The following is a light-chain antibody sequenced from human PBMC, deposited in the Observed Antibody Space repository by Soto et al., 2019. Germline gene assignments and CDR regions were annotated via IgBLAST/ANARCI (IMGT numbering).Light chain of an antibody. V-gene: IGKV1-39*01. Sequence: DIQMTQSPSTLSACVGDRVTIACRASQNITNFLNWYQHNPGKAPNLLIFAASHLQSGVSSRFSGSGSGTDFTLTISSLHPEDFATFYCQESATTRWAFGQGTKVDI. J-gene: IGKJ1*01. CDR2: AAS. CDR1: QNITNF. CDR3: QESATTRWA.